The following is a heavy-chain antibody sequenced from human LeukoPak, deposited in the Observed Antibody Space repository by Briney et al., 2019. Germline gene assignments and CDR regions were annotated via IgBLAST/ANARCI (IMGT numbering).Heavy chain of an antibody. Sequence: SVKVSFKASGGTFSSYAISWVRQAPGQGLEWMGGIIPIFGTANYAQKFQGRVTITTDESTSTAYMELISLRSEDTAVYYCAREYYYDSSGYTSYYFDYWGQGTLVTVSS. CDR2: IIPIFGTA. CDR1: GGTFSSYA. CDR3: AREYYYDSSGYTSYYFDY. V-gene: IGHV1-69*05. J-gene: IGHJ4*02. D-gene: IGHD3-22*01.